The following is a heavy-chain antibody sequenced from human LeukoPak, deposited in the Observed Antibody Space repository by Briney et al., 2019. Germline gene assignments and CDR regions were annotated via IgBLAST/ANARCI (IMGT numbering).Heavy chain of an antibody. D-gene: IGHD2-2*01. CDR3: ARPHCSSTDCHPPEWFDP. J-gene: IGHJ5*02. CDR1: GYTFTNYD. V-gene: IGHV1-8*01. Sequence: ASVRVSCKTSGYTFTNYDINWVRQATGQGLEWMGWMNPSSGNTGYAQKFQGRVTMTRNTSISTAYMELSSLRSEDTAVYYCARPHCSSTDCHPPEWFDPWGQGTLVTVSP. CDR2: MNPSSGNT.